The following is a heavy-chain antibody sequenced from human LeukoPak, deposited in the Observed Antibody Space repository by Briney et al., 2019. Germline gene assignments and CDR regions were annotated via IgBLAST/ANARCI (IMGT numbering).Heavy chain of an antibody. J-gene: IGHJ3*02. D-gene: IGHD2-2*02. CDR3: ARVVPAAIGAFDI. CDR1: GGSISSGDYY. CDR2: IYYSGST. V-gene: IGHV4-30-4*08. Sequence: SETLSLTCTVSGGSISSGDYYLSWIRQPPGKGLEWIGYIYYSGSTYYNPSLKSRVTISVDTSKNQFSLKLSSVTAADTAVYYCARVVPAAIGAFDIWGQGTMVTVSS.